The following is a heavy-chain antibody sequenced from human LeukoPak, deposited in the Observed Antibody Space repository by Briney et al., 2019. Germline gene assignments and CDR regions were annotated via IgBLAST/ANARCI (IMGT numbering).Heavy chain of an antibody. D-gene: IGHD4-17*01. CDR2: ISSSSSYI. J-gene: IGHJ4*02. CDR1: GFTFSSYS. Sequence: PGGSLRLSCAASGFTFSSYSMNWVRQAPGKGLERDSSISSSSSYIYYADSVKGRFTISRDNAKNSLYLQMNSLRAEDTAVYYCARAQDYGDYPAFDYWGQGTLVTVSS. CDR3: ARAQDYGDYPAFDY. V-gene: IGHV3-21*01.